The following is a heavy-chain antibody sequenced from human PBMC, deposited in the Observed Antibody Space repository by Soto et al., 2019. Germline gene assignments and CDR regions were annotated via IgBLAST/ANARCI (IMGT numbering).Heavy chain of an antibody. Sequence: ASVKVSCKASGYTFSNYGIFWLRRAPGQGLQWMGWISAHNGNTNYAQNIQSRLTMTTDTSTTTAYLEVRSLRSDDTAVYYCARGIGLWSFGALYLWGRATLFTVSS. D-gene: IGHD3-10*01. CDR3: ARGIGLWSFGALYL. V-gene: IGHV1-18*01. CDR2: ISAHNGNT. CDR1: GYTFSNYG. J-gene: IGHJ1*01.